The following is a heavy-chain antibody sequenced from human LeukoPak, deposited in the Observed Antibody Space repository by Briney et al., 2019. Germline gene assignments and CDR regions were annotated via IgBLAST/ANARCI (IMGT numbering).Heavy chain of an antibody. CDR3: ARVRQGPDYNYYCMDV. Sequence: GGSLRLSCAASGFTFSSYAMHRGGQAPGKGLEWVGVISYDGRNKYYADSVKGRFTISRENSKNTLYPQMNRLRAEDTGVYFCARVRQGPDYNYYCMDVWGQGTTVTVSS. CDR2: ISYDGRNK. D-gene: IGHD4/OR15-4a*01. J-gene: IGHJ6*02. V-gene: IGHV3-30*04. CDR1: GFTFSSYA.